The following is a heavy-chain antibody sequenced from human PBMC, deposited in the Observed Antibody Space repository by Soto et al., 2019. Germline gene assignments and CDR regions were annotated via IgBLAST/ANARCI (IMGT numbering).Heavy chain of an antibody. CDR1: GFTFSSYA. D-gene: IGHD6-13*01. J-gene: IGHJ4*02. CDR2: ISYDGSNK. CDR3: AIIAEADYYFDY. V-gene: IGHV3-30-3*01. Sequence: QVQLVESGGGVVQPGRSLRLSCAASGFTFSSYAMHWVRQAPGKGLEWVAVISYDGSNKYYADSVKGRFTISRDNSKNKLYLQMNSLRAEDTAVYYCAIIAEADYYFDYWGQGTLVTVSS.